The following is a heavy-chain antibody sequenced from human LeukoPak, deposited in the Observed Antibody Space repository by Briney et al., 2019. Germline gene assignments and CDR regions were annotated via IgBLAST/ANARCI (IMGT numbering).Heavy chain of an antibody. CDR2: IIGGAGST. CDR3: ARKYYYGSGSWWGYYYYMDV. CDR1: GFSFSSHG. D-gene: IGHD3-10*01. Sequence: GGSLRLSCAASGFSFSSHGMSWVRQAPGKGLEWVSGIIGGAGSTYYADSVKGRFTISGDNSKNSLYLQMNSLRAEDTALYHCARKYYYGSGSWWGYYYYMDVWGKGTTVTISS. V-gene: IGHV3-23*01. J-gene: IGHJ6*03.